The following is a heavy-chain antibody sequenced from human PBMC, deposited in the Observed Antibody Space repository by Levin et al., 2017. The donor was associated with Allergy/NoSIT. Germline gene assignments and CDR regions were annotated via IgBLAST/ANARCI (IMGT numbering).Heavy chain of an antibody. V-gene: IGHV3-33*01. CDR1: GFTFSNYG. D-gene: IGHD6-6*01. J-gene: IGHJ4*02. CDR3: ARDDPSNSSPDY. CDR2: IYYDGSNQ. Sequence: PGGSLRLSCAASGFTFSNYGMHWVRQAPGKGLEWVAIIYYDGSNQYYADSVKGRFTISKDNSKHTLYLQMNSLRAEDTAVYYCARDDPSNSSPDYWGQGTLVTVSS.